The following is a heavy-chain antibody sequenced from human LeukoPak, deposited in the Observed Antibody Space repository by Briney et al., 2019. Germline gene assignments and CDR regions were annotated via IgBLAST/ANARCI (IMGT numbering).Heavy chain of an antibody. CDR2: MNPNSGNT. CDR1: GYTFTSYD. V-gene: IGHV1-8*01. J-gene: IGHJ4*02. D-gene: IGHD3-10*01. Sequence: ASVKVSCKASGYTFTSYDINWVRQATGPGLEWMGWMNPNSGNTGYAQKFQGRVTMTRNTSISTAYMELSSLRSEDTAVYYCARGEEFGEFFDYWGQGTLVTVSS. CDR3: ARGEEFGEFFDY.